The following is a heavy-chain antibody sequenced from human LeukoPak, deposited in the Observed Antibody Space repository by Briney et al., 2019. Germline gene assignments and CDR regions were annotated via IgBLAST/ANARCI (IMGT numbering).Heavy chain of an antibody. CDR3: VRDPTRAECSDGSCYLDY. D-gene: IGHD2-15*01. Sequence: GESLRLSCEASGFTFSRFWMSWVRQAPGEGLEWVANIDEGGSEKYHVGSVRGRFTISRDNAKNSLYLQMNSLRAEDTAVYHCVRDPTRAECSDGSCYLDYWGQGTLVSVSS. CDR2: IDEGGSEK. CDR1: GFTFSRFW. J-gene: IGHJ4*02. V-gene: IGHV3-7*03.